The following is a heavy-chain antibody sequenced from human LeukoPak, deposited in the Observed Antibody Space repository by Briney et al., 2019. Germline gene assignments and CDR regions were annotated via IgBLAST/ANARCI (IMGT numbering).Heavy chain of an antibody. CDR1: GYTFTSYG. CDR3: ARDFSDYYGSGSYYKGGFDY. J-gene: IGHJ4*02. CDR2: ISAYNGNT. V-gene: IGHV1-18*01. Sequence: ASVKVSCKASGYTFTSYGISWVRQAPGQGLEWMGWISAYNGNTNYAQKLQGRVTMTTDTSTSTAYMELRSLRSDDTAVYYCARDFSDYYGSGSYYKGGFDYWGQGTLVTVSS. D-gene: IGHD3-10*01.